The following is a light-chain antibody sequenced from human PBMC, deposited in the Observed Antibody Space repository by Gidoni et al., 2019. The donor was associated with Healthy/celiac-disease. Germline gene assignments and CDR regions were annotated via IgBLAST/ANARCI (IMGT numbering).Light chain of an antibody. Sequence: DIQLTQPPSSLSASVGDRVTITCRASQSISSYLDWYQQKPGKAPKLLIYAESSLQSGVPSRFSGSGSGTDFTLTISSLQPEDFATYYCQQSYSSPLTFGGGTRVEIK. CDR3: QQSYSSPLT. CDR1: QSISSY. J-gene: IGKJ4*01. V-gene: IGKV1-39*01. CDR2: AES.